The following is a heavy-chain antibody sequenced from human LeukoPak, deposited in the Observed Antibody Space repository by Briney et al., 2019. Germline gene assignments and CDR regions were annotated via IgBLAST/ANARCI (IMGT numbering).Heavy chain of an antibody. CDR2: IYHSGST. V-gene: IGHV4-30-2*01. J-gene: IGHJ6*02. Sequence: SETLSLTCAVSGGSISSGGYSWSWIRQPPGKGLEWIGYIYHSGSTNYNPSLKSRVTISVDRSKNQFSLKLSSVTAADTAVYYCARGPYSGYENYYYYGMDVWGQGTTVTVSS. CDR1: GGSISSGGYS. D-gene: IGHD5-12*01. CDR3: ARGPYSGYENYYYYGMDV.